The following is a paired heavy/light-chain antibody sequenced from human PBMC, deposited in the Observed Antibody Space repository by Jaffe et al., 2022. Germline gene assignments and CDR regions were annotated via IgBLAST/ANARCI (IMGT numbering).Heavy chain of an antibody. D-gene: IGHD4-4*01. Sequence: QVQLQESGPGLVTPSQTLSLTCTVSGDSISDGTYYWSWIRQPAGKELEWIGRIYPSGSTNHNPSLKSRVTMSVATSKNQFSLNLNSVTAADTAVYYCARGRRGNAFDVWGQGTMVTVSS. CDR3: ARGRRGNAFDV. J-gene: IGHJ3*01. CDR2: IYPSGST. CDR1: GDSISDGTYY. V-gene: IGHV4-61*02.
Light chain of an antibody. J-gene: IGLJ1*01. Sequence: QSVLTQPPSASGTPGQRVTISCSGTSSNIGSNYVYWYQQFPGTAPKLLIYSNNQRPSGVPERFSGSKSGTSASLDISGLRSEDEADYYCAAWDDSLTGYVFGTGTKVTVL. CDR1: SSNIGSNY. CDR3: AAWDDSLTGYV. CDR2: SNN. V-gene: IGLV1-47*02.